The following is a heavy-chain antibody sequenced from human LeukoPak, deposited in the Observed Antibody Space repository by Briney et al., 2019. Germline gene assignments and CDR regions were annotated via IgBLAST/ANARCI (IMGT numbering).Heavy chain of an antibody. CDR3: ARRGWELPFDY. J-gene: IGHJ4*02. D-gene: IGHD1-26*01. Sequence: PSETLSLTCTVSGGSISSSSYYWGWIRQPPGKGLEWIGSIYYSGSTYYNPSLKSRVTISVDTSKNQFSLKLSSVTAADTAVYYCARRGWELPFDYWGQGTLVTVSS. CDR1: GGSISSSSYY. CDR2: IYYSGST. V-gene: IGHV4-39*01.